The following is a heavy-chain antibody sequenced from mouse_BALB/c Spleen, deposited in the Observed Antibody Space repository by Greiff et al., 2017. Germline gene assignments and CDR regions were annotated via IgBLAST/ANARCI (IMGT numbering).Heavy chain of an antibody. Sequence: EVNVVESGGGLVKPGGSLKLSCAASGFSFSDYYMYWVRQTPEKRLEWVATISDGGSYTYYPDSVTGRFTISRDNAKNNLYLQMSSLKSEDTAMYYCARGGYGNYEEDDWGQGTSVTVSS. J-gene: IGHJ4*01. CDR2: ISDGGSYT. CDR3: ARGGYGNYEEDD. CDR1: GFSFSDYY. V-gene: IGHV5-4*02. D-gene: IGHD2-10*02.